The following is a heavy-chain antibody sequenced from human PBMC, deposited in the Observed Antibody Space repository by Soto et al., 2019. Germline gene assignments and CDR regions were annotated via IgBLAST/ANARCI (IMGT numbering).Heavy chain of an antibody. D-gene: IGHD5-18*01. CDR1: ADTFTSYG. J-gene: IGHJ4*02. CDR2: ISAYNGNT. V-gene: IGHV1-18*01. Sequence: GASVKVSCKAPADTFTSYGISWVRQAPGQGLEWMGWISAYNGNTNYAQKLQGRVTMTTDTSTSTAYMELRSLRSDDTAVYYCATTGYSYGLGYFDYWGQGTLVTVSS. CDR3: ATTGYSYGLGYFDY.